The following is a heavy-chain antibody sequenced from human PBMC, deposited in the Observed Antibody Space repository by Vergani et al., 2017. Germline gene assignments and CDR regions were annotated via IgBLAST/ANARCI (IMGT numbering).Heavy chain of an antibody. CDR3: ARDYDPAGGYYYYMDV. Sequence: QVQLVQSGAEVKKPGASVKVSCKASGYTFTGYYMHWVRQAPGQGLEWMGWINPNSGGTNYAQKFQGRVTMTRDTSISTAYMELSRLRSDDTAVYYCARDYDPAGGYYYYMDVWGKGTTVTVSS. D-gene: IGHD3-22*01. J-gene: IGHJ6*03. CDR2: INPNSGGT. CDR1: GYTFTGYY. V-gene: IGHV1-2*02.